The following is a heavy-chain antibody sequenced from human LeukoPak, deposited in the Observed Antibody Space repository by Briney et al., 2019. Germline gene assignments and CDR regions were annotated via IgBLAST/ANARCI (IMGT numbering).Heavy chain of an antibody. D-gene: IGHD6-6*01. V-gene: IGHV4-61*02. CDR3: ARGIAARDYYYGMDV. J-gene: IGHJ6*02. CDR1: GGSISSGSYY. Sequence: PSQTLSLTCTVSGGSISSGSYYWSWIRQPAGKGLEWIGRIYTSGSANYNPSLKSRVTISVDTSKNQFSLKLSSVTAADTAVYYCARGIAARDYYYGMDVWGQGTTVTVSS. CDR2: IYTSGSA.